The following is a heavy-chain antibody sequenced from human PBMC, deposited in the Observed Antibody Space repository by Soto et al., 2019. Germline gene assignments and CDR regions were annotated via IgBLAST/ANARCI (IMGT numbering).Heavy chain of an antibody. V-gene: IGHV3-9*01. CDR3: AKDSARRVSFFYGMDV. Sequence: EVQLVESGGGLVQPGRSLRLSCAASGFTFNDYVMHWVRQAPGKGLEWVSGISWNSANIGYADSVKGRFTISRDNAKKSLYLQMNSLRAVDTALYYCAKDSARRVSFFYGMDVWGQGTTVTVSS. J-gene: IGHJ6*02. CDR2: ISWNSANI. D-gene: IGHD6-6*01. CDR1: GFTFNDYV.